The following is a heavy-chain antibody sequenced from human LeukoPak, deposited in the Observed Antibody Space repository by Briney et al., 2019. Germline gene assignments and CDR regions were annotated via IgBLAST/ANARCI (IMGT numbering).Heavy chain of an antibody. CDR1: GFTFSSYS. CDR3: ARDRVYYDSSGSLSSHDY. Sequence: PGGSLRLSCAASGFTFSSYSMIWVRQAPGKGLEWVSSISSSSSYIYYADSVKGRFTISRDNAKNSLYLQMNSLRAEDTAVYYCARDRVYYDSSGSLSSHDYWGQGTLVTVSS. CDR2: ISSSSSYI. V-gene: IGHV3-21*01. J-gene: IGHJ4*02. D-gene: IGHD3-22*01.